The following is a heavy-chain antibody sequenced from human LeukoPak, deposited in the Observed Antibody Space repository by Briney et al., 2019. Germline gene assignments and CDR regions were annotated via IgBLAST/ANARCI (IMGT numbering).Heavy chain of an antibody. CDR1: GYTFTGYY. J-gene: IGHJ4*02. V-gene: IGHV1-2*02. CDR3: ARVDADYGDYGDY. CDR2: INPNSGGT. D-gene: IGHD4-17*01. Sequence: ASVKVSCKASGYTFTGYYMHWVRQAPGQGLEWMGWINPNSGGTNYAQKFQGRVTMTRDTSISTAYMELSRLRSDDTAVYHCARVDADYGDYGDYWGQGTLVTVSS.